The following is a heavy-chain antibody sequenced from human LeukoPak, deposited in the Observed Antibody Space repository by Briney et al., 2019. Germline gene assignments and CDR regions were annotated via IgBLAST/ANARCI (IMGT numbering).Heavy chain of an antibody. J-gene: IGHJ4*02. CDR2: ISSSSSYI. D-gene: IGHD3-10*01. Sequence: GGSLRLSCAASGFTFSSYSMNWVRQAPGKGLEWVSSISSSSSYIYYADSVKGRFTISRDNAKNSLYLQMNSLRAEDTAVYYCARDGRSMVRGSVDYWGQGTLVIVSS. V-gene: IGHV3-21*01. CDR1: GFTFSSYS. CDR3: ARDGRSMVRGSVDY.